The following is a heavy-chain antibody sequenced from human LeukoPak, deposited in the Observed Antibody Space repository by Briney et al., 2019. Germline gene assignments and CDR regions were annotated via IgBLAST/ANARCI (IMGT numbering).Heavy chain of an antibody. J-gene: IGHJ4*02. CDR1: GFTFSSYG. CDR2: IRYDGSNK. V-gene: IGHV3-30*02. Sequence: PGGSLRLSCAASGFTFSSYGMHWVRQAPGKGLEWVAFIRYDGSNKYYADSVKGRFTISRDNSKSTLDLQMNSLRVEDTAVYYCAKDRYSTSSTFTVNPFDYWGQGILVTVSS. CDR3: AKDRYSTSSTFTVNPFDY. D-gene: IGHD2-2*01.